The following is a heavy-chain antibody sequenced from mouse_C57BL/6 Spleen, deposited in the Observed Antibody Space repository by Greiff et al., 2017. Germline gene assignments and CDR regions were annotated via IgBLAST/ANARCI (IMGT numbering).Heavy chain of an antibody. CDR3: AFTITAVVATEAD. V-gene: IGHV1-61*01. D-gene: IGHD1-1*01. Sequence: QVQLQQPGAELVRPGSSVKLSCKASGYTFTSYWMAWVKQRPGQGLEWIGNIYPSDSETHYNQKFKDKATLTVDKSSSTAYMQLSSLPSEDSAVYYWAFTITAVVATEADWGQGTLVTVSA. J-gene: IGHJ3*01. CDR1: GYTFTSYW. CDR2: IYPSDSET.